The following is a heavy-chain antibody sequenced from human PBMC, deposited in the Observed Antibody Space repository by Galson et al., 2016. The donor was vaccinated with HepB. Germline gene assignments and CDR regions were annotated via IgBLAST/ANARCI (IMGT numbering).Heavy chain of an antibody. D-gene: IGHD1-26*01. CDR2: ISSNGATT. J-gene: IGHJ5*02. Sequence: SLRLSCATSGFTFNNFAMYWVRQAPGRGLEYIAAISSNGATTYYATSVKGRLNISRDNSKNMLNLQMGSLRPDDTAVYYCVRGVGETTGWFDPWGQGTLVTVSS. CDR3: VRGVGETTGWFDP. V-gene: IGHV3-64*01. CDR1: GFTFNNFA.